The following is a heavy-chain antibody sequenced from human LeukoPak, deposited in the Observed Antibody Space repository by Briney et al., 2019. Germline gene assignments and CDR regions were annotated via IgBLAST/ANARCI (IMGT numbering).Heavy chain of an antibody. CDR1: GFTFSSYS. CDR3: TTLTSITMVRGVIRGAFDI. CDR2: ISGSGTTI. J-gene: IGHJ3*02. D-gene: IGHD3-10*01. Sequence: GGSLRLSCAASGFTFSSYSMNWVRQAPGRGLEWVSYISGSGTTIYYADSVKGRFTISRDNAKNSLFLQMNSLKTEDTAVYYCTTLTSITMVRGVIRGAFDIWGQGTMVTVSS. V-gene: IGHV3-48*01.